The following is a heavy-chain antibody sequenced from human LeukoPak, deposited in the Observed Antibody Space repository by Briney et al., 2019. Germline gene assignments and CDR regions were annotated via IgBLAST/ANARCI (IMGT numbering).Heavy chain of an antibody. CDR3: ASVRRGFGESSKYYAYYYMGV. D-gene: IGHD3-10*01. CDR1: GGSISSSRDY. CDR2: IYHSGST. Sequence: SETLSLTCIVSGGSISSSRDYWGWIRQPPGKGLEWIGSIYHSGSTYYNPSLKSRVTISVDTSKNQFSLKLSSVTAADTAVYYCASVRRGFGESSKYYAYYYMGVWGKGTMVTISS. J-gene: IGHJ6*03. V-gene: IGHV4-39*01.